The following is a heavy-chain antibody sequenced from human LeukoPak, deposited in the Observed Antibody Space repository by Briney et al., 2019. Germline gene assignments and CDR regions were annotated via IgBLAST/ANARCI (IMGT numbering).Heavy chain of an antibody. CDR3: GRGLRYYYDSSGYTNWFDP. CDR1: GYSLTGYY. V-gene: IGHV1-2*02. D-gene: IGHD3-22*01. J-gene: IGHJ5*02. CDR2: INPNSGGT. Sequence: ASVKVSCKASGYSLTGYYMHWVRQAPGQGLEWMGWINPNSGGTKYAQKFQGRVTMTRDTSSSTDYMELSRLRSDDTDVYYCGRGLRYYYDSSGYTNWFDPWGQGTLVTVSS.